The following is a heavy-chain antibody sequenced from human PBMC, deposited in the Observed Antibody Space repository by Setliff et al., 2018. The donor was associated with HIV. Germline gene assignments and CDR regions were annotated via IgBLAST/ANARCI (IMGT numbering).Heavy chain of an antibody. CDR3: AKDSSSGYYYYYLDV. CDR1: GGSFTDIGGSFTDYY. J-gene: IGHJ6*03. Sequence: SETLSLTCAVFGGSFTDIGGSFTDYYWIWIRQPPGKGLEWIGEINHSGSTHYNPSLKGRFTISRDKSKNTLYLQMDSLRAEDTAAYYCAKDSSSGYYYYYLDVWGKGTTVTVSS. CDR2: INHSGST. D-gene: IGHD6-6*01. V-gene: IGHV4-34*01.